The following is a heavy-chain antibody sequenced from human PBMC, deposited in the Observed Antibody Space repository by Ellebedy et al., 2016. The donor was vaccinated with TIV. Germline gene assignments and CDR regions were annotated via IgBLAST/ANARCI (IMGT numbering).Heavy chain of an antibody. CDR1: GYTFTGYY. V-gene: IGHV1-2*04. CDR2: INPNSGGT. CDR3: ARGGGWLGR. J-gene: IGHJ4*02. Sequence: AASVKVSCKASGYTFTGYYMHWVRQPPRQGLDWMGWINPNSGGTNYAQKFQGWVTMTRDTSISTAYMELSRLRTDDTAVYYWARGGGWLGRWGQGTLVTVSS. D-gene: IGHD6-19*01.